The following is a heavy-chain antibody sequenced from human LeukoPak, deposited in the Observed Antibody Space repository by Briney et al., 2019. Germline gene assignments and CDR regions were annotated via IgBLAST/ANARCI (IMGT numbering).Heavy chain of an antibody. D-gene: IGHD6-19*01. CDR2: INWSGGSS. J-gene: IGHJ1*01. CDR1: GFTFDDYD. Sequence: RSGGSLRLSCAASGFTFDDYDMSWVRQAPGKGLEWVSAINWSGGSSRYADSVKGRFTSSRDNAKNSLYLQMNTLRPEDTALYYCARIIGWYPEYFQHWGQGTLVTVSS. V-gene: IGHV3-20*04. CDR3: ARIIGWYPEYFQH.